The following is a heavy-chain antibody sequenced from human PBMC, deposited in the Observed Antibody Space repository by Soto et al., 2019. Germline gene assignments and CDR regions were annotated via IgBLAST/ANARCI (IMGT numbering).Heavy chain of an antibody. V-gene: IGHV4-30-4*01. J-gene: IGHJ6*02. Sequence: SETLSLTCTVSGGSISSGDYYWSWIRQPPGKGLEWLGYMYYTGNTYYNPSLKSRLSISVDTSKNHFSLRLSSVTAADTAVYYCARDPNFRPNVYAMEVWGQGTTVTV. CDR2: MYYTGNT. CDR1: GGSISSGDYY. D-gene: IGHD2-8*01. CDR3: ARDPNFRPNVYAMEV.